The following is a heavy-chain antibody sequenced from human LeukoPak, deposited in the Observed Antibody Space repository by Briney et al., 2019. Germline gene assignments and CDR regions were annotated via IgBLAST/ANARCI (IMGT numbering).Heavy chain of an antibody. V-gene: IGHV3-21*01. CDR2: ISSSSSYI. CDR3: ARVKSVPAARDSSLGIDY. J-gene: IGHJ4*02. Sequence: GGSLRLSCAASGFTFSSYSMNWVRQAPGKGLEWVSSISSSSSYIYYADSVKGRFTISRDNAKNSLYLQMNSLRAEDTAVYYCARVKSVPAARDSSLGIDYWGQGTLVTVSS. D-gene: IGHD2-2*01. CDR1: GFTFSSYS.